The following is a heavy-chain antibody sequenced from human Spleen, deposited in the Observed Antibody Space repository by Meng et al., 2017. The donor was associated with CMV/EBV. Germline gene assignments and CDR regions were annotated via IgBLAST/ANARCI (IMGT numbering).Heavy chain of an antibody. Sequence: CTFPGDMFPAFWFRWVRQMPGKGLEWMGVIYPGDSDTRYSPSFQGQVTISADKSISTAYLQWSSLKASDTAMYYCARPLWSSSHDADYWGQGTLVTVSS. D-gene: IGHD3-10*01. CDR3: ARPLWSSSHDADY. CDR2: IYPGDSDT. J-gene: IGHJ4*02. V-gene: IGHV5-51*01. CDR1: GDMFPAFW.